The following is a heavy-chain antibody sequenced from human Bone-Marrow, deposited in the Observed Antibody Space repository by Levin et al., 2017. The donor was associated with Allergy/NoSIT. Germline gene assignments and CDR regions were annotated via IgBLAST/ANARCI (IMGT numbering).Heavy chain of an antibody. D-gene: IGHD3-10*01. CDR1: GFSLGNKW. CDR3: ARDYGWGWDT. V-gene: IGHV3-7*01. CDR2: IRPDGGAK. Sequence: GGSLRLSCVASGFSLGNKWMSWVRQAPGKGPEWLANIRPDGGAKYYVNSVKGRFTISRDNARNSLYLQMNSLRGEDTAVYFCARDYGWGWDTWGQGTLVTVSS. J-gene: IGHJ5*02.